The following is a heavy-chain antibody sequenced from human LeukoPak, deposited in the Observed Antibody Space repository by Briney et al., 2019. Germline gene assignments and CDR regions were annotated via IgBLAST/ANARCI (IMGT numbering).Heavy chain of an antibody. Sequence: ASVKVSCKASGYTFTGYYMHWVRQAPGQGLEWMGWINPNSGGTNYAQKFQGRVTMTRDTSISTAYMELSRLRSDDTAVYYCAGQYYYDSPWFDPWGQGTLVTVSS. V-gene: IGHV1-2*02. CDR2: INPNSGGT. D-gene: IGHD3-22*01. CDR3: AGQYYYDSPWFDP. J-gene: IGHJ5*02. CDR1: GYTFTGYY.